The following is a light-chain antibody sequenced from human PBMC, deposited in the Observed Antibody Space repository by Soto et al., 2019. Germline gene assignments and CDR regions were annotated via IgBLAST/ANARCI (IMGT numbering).Light chain of an antibody. V-gene: IGKV1-5*03. Sequence: DVQMTQSASTLSASLGDRVTITCRASQTISNWLAWYQQKPGKAPKLLIFKTSSLESGVPSRFSGSASGTESTLTISSLKPDDFATYYCQQYSSYWTFGQGTKVDIK. J-gene: IGKJ1*01. CDR3: QQYSSYWT. CDR1: QTISNW. CDR2: KTS.